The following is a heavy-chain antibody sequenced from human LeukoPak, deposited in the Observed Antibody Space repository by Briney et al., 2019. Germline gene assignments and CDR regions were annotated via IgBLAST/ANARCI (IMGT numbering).Heavy chain of an antibody. CDR2: ISWNSGSI. D-gene: IGHD3-16*01. Sequence: GGSLRLSCAASGFTFDDYAMHWVRQAPGKGLEWVSGISWNSGSIGYADSVKGRFTISRDNAANSLYLQMNSLRVEDTAVYYCARDGGIIRFGGQDVWGQGTTVIVS. CDR1: GFTFDDYA. CDR3: ARDGGIIRFGGQDV. V-gene: IGHV3-9*01. J-gene: IGHJ6*02.